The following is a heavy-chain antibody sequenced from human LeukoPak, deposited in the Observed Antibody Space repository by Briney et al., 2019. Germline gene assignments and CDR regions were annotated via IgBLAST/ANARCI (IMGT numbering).Heavy chain of an antibody. V-gene: IGHV3-13*01. CDR2: IGTAGDT. J-gene: IGHJ4*02. D-gene: IGHD3-3*01. CDR3: ARGSGDFWSGYYSFDY. Sequence: GGSLRLSCAASGFTFSSYDMHWVRQATGKGLEWVSAIGTAGDTYYPGSVKGRFTISRENAKNSLYLQMSSLRAGDTAVYYCARGSGDFWSGYYSFDYWGQGTLVTVSS. CDR1: GFTFSSYD.